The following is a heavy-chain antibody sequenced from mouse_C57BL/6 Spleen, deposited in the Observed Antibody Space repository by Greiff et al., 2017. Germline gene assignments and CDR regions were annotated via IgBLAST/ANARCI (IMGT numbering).Heavy chain of an antibody. V-gene: IGHV1-52*01. CDR2: IDPSDSET. CDR1: GYTFTSYW. Sequence: QVRVKQPGAELVRPGSSVKLSCKASGYTFTSYWMHWVKQRPIQGLEWIGNIDPSDSETHYNQKFKDKATLTVDKSSSTAYMQLSSLTSEDSAVYYCARGTKGYFDVWGTGTTVTVSS. J-gene: IGHJ1*03. D-gene: IGHD1-1*01. CDR3: ARGTKGYFDV.